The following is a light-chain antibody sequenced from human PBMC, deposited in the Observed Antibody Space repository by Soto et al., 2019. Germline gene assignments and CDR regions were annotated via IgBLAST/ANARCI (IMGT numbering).Light chain of an antibody. V-gene: IGLV2-14*01. Sequence: QSVLTQPAAVSGSPGQSITISCTGTSSDVGGYNYVSWYQQHPGKAPKLMIYDVSNRPSGVSNRFSGSKSGNTASLTISGLQAEDEADYSCSSYTSSSIYVSGTVTKVTVL. CDR3: SSYTSSSIYV. CDR2: DVS. J-gene: IGLJ1*01. CDR1: SSDVGGYNY.